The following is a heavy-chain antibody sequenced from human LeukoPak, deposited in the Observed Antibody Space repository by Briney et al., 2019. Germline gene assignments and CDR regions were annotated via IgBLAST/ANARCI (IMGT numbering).Heavy chain of an antibody. J-gene: IGHJ5*02. CDR3: ARHTLSKRNWFDP. CDR2: IYYSGIT. Sequence: AETLSLTWTVSGGSISSGSYYWGWIRQPPGKGLEWIGRIYYSGITYYNPSLKSRVTISVDTSKNQFSLKLSSVTAADTAVYYCARHTLSKRNWFDPWGQGTLVTVSS. V-gene: IGHV4-39*01. CDR1: GGSISSGSYY.